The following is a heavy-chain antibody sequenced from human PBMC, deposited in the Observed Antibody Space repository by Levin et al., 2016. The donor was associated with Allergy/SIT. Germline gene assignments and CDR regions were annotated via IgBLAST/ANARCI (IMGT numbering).Heavy chain of an antibody. CDR1: GFTFSDYY. CDR2: ISSSGNSI. D-gene: IGHD5-12*01. V-gene: IGHV3-11*01. Sequence: GESLKISCAASGFTFSDYYMSWIRQAPGKGLEWVSYISSSGNSIYYADSVKGRFTISRDNAKNSLNLQMNSLRAEDTAVYYCARDPTSSGYDHGYFDLWGRGTLVTVSS. J-gene: IGHJ2*01. CDR3: ARDPTSSGYDHGYFDL.